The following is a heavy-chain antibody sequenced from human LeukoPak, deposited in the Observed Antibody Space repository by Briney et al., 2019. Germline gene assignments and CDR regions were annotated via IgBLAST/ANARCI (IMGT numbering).Heavy chain of an antibody. J-gene: IGHJ4*02. CDR3: ARDLSHRYYHSTGYAFDY. CDR2: ISAYNGNT. CDR1: GYTFTSYG. V-gene: IGHV1-18*01. D-gene: IGHD3-22*01. Sequence: ASVKVSCKASGYTFTSYGISWVRQAPGQGLKWMGWISAYNGNTNYAQKFQGRVTMTRDTSTSTVYMDLSSLRSEDTAMYYCARDLSHRYYHSTGYAFDYWGQGTLVTVSS.